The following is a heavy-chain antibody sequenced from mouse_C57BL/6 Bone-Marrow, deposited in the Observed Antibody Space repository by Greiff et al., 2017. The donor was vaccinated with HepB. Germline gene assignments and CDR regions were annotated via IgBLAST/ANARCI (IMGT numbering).Heavy chain of an antibody. D-gene: IGHD1-1*01. V-gene: IGHV1-4*01. CDR3: ARHFWYYGFYAMDY. Sequence: VQLQQSGAELARPGASVKMSRKASGYTFTSYTMHWVKQRPGQGLEWIGYINPSSGYTKYNQKFKDKATLTADKSSSTAYMQLSSLTSEDSAVYYCARHFWYYGFYAMDYWGQGTSVTVSS. CDR1: GYTFTSYT. CDR2: INPSSGYT. J-gene: IGHJ4*01.